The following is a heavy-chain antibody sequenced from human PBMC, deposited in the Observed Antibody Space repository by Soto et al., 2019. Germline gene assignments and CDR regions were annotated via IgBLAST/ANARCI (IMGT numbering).Heavy chain of an antibody. Sequence: ASETLSLICTVSGGSISSGGYYWSWIRQHPGKGPEWIGYIYYSGRTYYNPSLKSRVTMSVDTSKNQFSLKLSSMTAADTAVYYCARSVDPWGQGTLVTVSS. CDR2: IYYSGRT. V-gene: IGHV4-31*03. J-gene: IGHJ5*02. CDR3: ARSVDP. CDR1: GGSISSGGYY.